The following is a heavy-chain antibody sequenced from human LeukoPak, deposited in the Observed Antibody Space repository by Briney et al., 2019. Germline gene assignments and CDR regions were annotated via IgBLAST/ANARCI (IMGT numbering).Heavy chain of an antibody. Sequence: GKSLKISCKGSGYSFTRYWIGWVRQIPGTGLELMGSIYPGDSDTRYSPSFQGQVTISADKSISTAYLQWSSLNASDTAMYYCARQDYGYFQHWGQGALVTVSS. CDR3: ARQDYGYFQH. CDR2: IYPGDSDT. V-gene: IGHV5-51*01. J-gene: IGHJ1*01. D-gene: IGHD4-17*01. CDR1: GYSFTRYW.